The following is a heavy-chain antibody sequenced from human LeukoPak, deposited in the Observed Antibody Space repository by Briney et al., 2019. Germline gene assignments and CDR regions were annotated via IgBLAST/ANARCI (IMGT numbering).Heavy chain of an antibody. Sequence: SETLSLTCTVSGGSISSYYWSWIRLPPGKGLEWIGYIYYSGSTNYNPSLKSRVTISVDTSKNQFSLKLGSVTAADTAVYYCAGYDILTGYYMDVWGKGTTVTVSS. CDR3: AGYDILTGYYMDV. J-gene: IGHJ6*03. V-gene: IGHV4-59*01. CDR1: GGSISSYY. CDR2: IYYSGST. D-gene: IGHD3-9*01.